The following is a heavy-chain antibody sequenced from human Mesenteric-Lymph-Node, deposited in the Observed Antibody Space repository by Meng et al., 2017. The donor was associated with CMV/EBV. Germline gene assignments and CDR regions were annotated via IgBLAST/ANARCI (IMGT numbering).Heavy chain of an antibody. CDR2: ISWNSDVI. CDR1: GFIFDDYT. CDR3: AKAFKVRALDAFDL. Sequence: SLKISCAAAGFIFDDYTMHWVRQAPGKGLEWVSGISWNSDVIDYADSVKGRFTISRDNSKNSLYLQMNSLRVEDMALYYCAKAFKVRALDAFDLWGQGTMVTVSS. D-gene: IGHD3-10*01. V-gene: IGHV3-9*03. J-gene: IGHJ3*01.